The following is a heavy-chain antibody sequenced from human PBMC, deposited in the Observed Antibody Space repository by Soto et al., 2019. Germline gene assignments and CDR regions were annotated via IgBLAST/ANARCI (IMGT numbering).Heavy chain of an antibody. CDR1: GGSINTENW. Sequence: SETLSLTCVVSGGSINTENWWSWVRQPPGKGLEWIGEIHHGGSTNCNPSLKSRVTILIDTSKNQFSLKLSSVTAADTGVYYCARTYSSSWSPFDYWGQGTQVTVSS. CDR3: ARTYSSSWSPFDY. V-gene: IGHV4-4*02. J-gene: IGHJ4*02. CDR2: IHHGGST. D-gene: IGHD6-13*01.